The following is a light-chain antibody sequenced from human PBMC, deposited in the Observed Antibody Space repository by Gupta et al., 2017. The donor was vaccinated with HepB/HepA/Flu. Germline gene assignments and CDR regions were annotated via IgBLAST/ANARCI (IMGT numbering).Light chain of an antibody. CDR3: SSYAGSNNVV. V-gene: IGLV2-8*01. J-gene: IGLJ2*01. Sequence: QSALTQPPSASGSPGQSVTIACTGTSRDVGTYNFVSWYQQHPGKAPKLMIYEVSKRPSGVPDRFSGSKAGNTASLTVSGLQGEDEAEYYCSSYAGSNNVVFGGGTKLTVL. CDR2: EVS. CDR1: SRDVGTYNF.